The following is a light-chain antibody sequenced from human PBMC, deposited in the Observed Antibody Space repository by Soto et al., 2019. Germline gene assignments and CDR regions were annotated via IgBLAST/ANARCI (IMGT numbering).Light chain of an antibody. Sequence: QSVLTQPPSASGTPGQRVTISCSGSSSNIGSNYVYWYQQLPGTAPKLLIYRNNQRPSGVPGRFSGSKSGTSASLAISGLRSEDEADYYCAAWDDSPPRVVFGGGTKVTVL. CDR2: RNN. CDR1: SSNIGSNY. J-gene: IGLJ2*01. CDR3: AAWDDSPPRVV. V-gene: IGLV1-47*01.